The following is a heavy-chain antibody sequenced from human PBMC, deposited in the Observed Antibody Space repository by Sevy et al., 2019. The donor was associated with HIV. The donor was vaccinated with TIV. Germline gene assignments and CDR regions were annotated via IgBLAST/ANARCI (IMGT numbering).Heavy chain of an antibody. D-gene: IGHD3-10*01. CDR3: AKSKYYYGSGSYCDY. V-gene: IGHV3-30-3*02. J-gene: IGHJ4*02. Sequence: GGSLRLSCEASGLTFSSYAMHWVRQAPGKGLEWLGAISHEGSRKDYADSVKGRFTISRDNSKNTLYLQMNSLRTEDTAVYYCAKSKYYYGSGSYCDYWGQGTLVTVSS. CDR1: GLTFSSYA. CDR2: ISHEGSRK.